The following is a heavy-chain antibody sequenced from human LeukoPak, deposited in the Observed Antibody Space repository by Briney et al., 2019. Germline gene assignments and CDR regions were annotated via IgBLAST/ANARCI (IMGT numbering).Heavy chain of an antibody. D-gene: IGHD4-17*01. V-gene: IGHV4-59*01. CDR3: AKDVNGDYDY. J-gene: IGHJ4*02. CDR1: GGPISNYY. CDR2: IYYSGTT. Sequence: SETLSLTCTVSGGPISNYYWSWIRQIPGKGLEWIGNIYYSGTTNYNPSLKSRVTISVDTSKNQIYLKLSSVTAADTAVYYCAKDVNGDYDYWGQGTLVTVSS.